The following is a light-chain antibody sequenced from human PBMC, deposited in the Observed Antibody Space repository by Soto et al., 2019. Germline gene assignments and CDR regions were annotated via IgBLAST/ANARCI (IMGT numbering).Light chain of an antibody. CDR2: GAS. V-gene: IGKV3-15*01. Sequence: EIVMTQSPATLSVSPGERATLSCRVSQSVSSNLAWYQQKPGQAPRLLIYGASTRATGVPARFSGSGSGTEFTLTISSLQSEDFAVYYCQHYNNWPPLFTFGPGTKVDIK. CDR1: QSVSSN. J-gene: IGKJ3*01. CDR3: QHYNNWPPLFT.